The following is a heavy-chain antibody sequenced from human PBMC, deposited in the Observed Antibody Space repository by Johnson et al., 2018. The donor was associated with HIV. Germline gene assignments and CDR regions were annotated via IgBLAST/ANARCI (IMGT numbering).Heavy chain of an antibody. CDR1: GFPVSSNY. V-gene: IGHV3-20*04. Sequence: VHLVESGGGFIQAGRSLRLSCAASGFPVSSNYMSWVRQAPGKGLEWVSGINWNGGSTGYADSVKGRFTISRDNVKNSLYLQMNSLRVEDTALYYCATTRLSTGWYAFDIWGQGTMVTVSS. CDR2: INWNGGST. D-gene: IGHD6-19*01. CDR3: ATTRLSTGWYAFDI. J-gene: IGHJ3*02.